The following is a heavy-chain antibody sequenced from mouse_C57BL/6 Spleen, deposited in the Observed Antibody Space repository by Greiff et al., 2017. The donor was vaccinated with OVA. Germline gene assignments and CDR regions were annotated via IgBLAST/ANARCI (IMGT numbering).Heavy chain of an antibody. J-gene: IGHJ2*01. Sequence: QVQLQQPGAALVKPGASVKVSCKASGYTFTSYWMHWVKQRPGHGLAWIGRIHPSDGDTNYTQNFQGKAPLTVDKSSSTAYLQLSTLPSEGSAVYYGAILYDGYDGENFDYWGQGTTLTVSS. CDR3: AILYDGYDGENFDY. D-gene: IGHD2-3*01. CDR1: GYTFTSYW. V-gene: IGHV1-74*01. CDR2: IHPSDGDT.